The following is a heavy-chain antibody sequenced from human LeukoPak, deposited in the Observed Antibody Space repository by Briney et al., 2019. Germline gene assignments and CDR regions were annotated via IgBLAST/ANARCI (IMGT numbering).Heavy chain of an antibody. CDR3: AKGYYDFWRGYDLFDY. Sequence: RAGGSLRLSCAASGFTFSSYRMNSVRQAPGKGLERVSSISSSSSYIYYVDSVKGRFTISRDKSKNKLYLQMNSLRAEYTAVYYCAKGYYDFWRGYDLFDYWGQGTLVTVSS. V-gene: IGHV3-21*04. D-gene: IGHD3-3*01. CDR2: ISSSSSYI. CDR1: GFTFSSYR. J-gene: IGHJ4*02.